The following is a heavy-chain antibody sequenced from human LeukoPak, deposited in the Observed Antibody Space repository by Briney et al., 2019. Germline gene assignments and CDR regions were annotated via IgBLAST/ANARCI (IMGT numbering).Heavy chain of an antibody. J-gene: IGHJ4*02. CDR3: ATYYCGGDCYSGYFDY. D-gene: IGHD2-21*02. CDR1: GASIGNYY. V-gene: IGHV4-4*07. Sequence: KTSETLSLTCTVSGASIGNYYWSWIRQPAGKGLEWIGRTHTSGSANYNPSLKSRVTMSVDTSKNQFSLKLTSVTAADTAVYYCATYYCGGDCYSGYFDYWGQGTLVTVSS. CDR2: THTSGSA.